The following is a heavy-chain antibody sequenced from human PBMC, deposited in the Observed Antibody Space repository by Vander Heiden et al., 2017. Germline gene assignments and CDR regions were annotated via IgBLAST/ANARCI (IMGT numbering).Heavy chain of an antibody. CDR2: IYYNGAT. CDR3: ARHFYCSVSNCAGFDY. D-gene: IGHD3-10*01. J-gene: IGHJ4*01. V-gene: IGHV4-39*01. Sequence: QLQLQESGPGLVKPSETLSLTCTVSGGSISAYYYYWGWIRQPPGEWLEWIGTIYYNGATYYNPSLNRRVTMSVDTSKNQCSLKLTSVTAAEPAVYYCARHFYCSVSNCAGFDYWGHVTLVSVSS. CDR1: GGSISAYYYY.